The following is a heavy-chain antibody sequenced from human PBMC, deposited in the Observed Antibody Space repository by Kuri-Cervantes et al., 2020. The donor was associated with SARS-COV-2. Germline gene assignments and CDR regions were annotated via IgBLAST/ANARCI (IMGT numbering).Heavy chain of an antibody. D-gene: IGHD6-19*01. CDR2: MYYGGNT. J-gene: IGHJ4*02. CDR3: ARLRYSNGWYFDY. V-gene: IGHV4-59*08. CDR1: GGSISGYF. Sequence: SETLSLTCGVSGGSISGYFWTWIRQSPQKGLDWIGYMYYGGNTNYNPFLESRVTISLDMSRNHFSLRLNSMTAADTAVYYCARLRYSNGWYFDYWGQGTLVTVSS.